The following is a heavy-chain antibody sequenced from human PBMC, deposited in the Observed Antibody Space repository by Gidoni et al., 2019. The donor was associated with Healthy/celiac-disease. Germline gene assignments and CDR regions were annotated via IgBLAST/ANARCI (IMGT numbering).Heavy chain of an antibody. V-gene: IGHV3-66*01. Sequence: EVQLVESGGGLVQPGGSLRLSCAASGFTVSSNYMRWVRQAPGKGLEWVSVIYSGSSTYYADSVKGRFTISRDNSKNTLYLQMNSLRAEDTAVYYCARDGLHQGYYYYGMDVWGQGTTVTVSS. D-gene: IGHD4-4*01. J-gene: IGHJ6*02. CDR3: ARDGLHQGYYYYGMDV. CDR2: IYSGSST. CDR1: GFTVSSNY.